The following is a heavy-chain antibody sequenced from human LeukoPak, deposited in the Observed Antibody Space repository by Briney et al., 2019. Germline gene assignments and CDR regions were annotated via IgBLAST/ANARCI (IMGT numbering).Heavy chain of an antibody. Sequence: GGSLRLSCASSGFIFSDSAMSWVRQAPGKGLEWVSGISDSGRATYYADSVKGRYTISRDNSKNTVSLQMNSLTAEDTAVYFCARHDSFIPYWGQGTPVTVSP. V-gene: IGHV3-23*01. CDR1: GFIFSDSA. CDR3: ARHDSFIPY. CDR2: ISDSGRAT. D-gene: IGHD5-18*01. J-gene: IGHJ4*02.